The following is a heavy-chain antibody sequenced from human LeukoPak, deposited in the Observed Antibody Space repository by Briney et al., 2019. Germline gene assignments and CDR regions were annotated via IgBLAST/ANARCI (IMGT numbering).Heavy chain of an antibody. J-gene: IGHJ6*02. D-gene: IGHD3-10*01. CDR3: ARVRGFYGMDV. V-gene: IGHV3-48*03. CDR1: GFTFSSYE. CDR2: ISSSGSTI. Sequence: GGSLRLSCAASGFTFSSYEMNWVRQAPGKGLEWVSYISSSGSTIYYPDSVKGRFTISRDNAKNSLYLQMNSLRAEDTAVYYCARVRGFYGMDVWGQGTTVTVSS.